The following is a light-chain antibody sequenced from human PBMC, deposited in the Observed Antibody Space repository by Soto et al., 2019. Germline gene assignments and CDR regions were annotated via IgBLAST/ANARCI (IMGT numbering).Light chain of an antibody. CDR1: QGIRNH. Sequence: IQLTQSPSSLSASLGDRVAVTCRASQGIRNHLAWYQQKPGKAPKLLIYAASSLQSGVPSRFSGSGSGTDFTLIISSLQPEDFATYFCQQVHSYPLTFGPGTKVDI. J-gene: IGKJ3*01. V-gene: IGKV1-9*01. CDR2: AAS. CDR3: QQVHSYPLT.